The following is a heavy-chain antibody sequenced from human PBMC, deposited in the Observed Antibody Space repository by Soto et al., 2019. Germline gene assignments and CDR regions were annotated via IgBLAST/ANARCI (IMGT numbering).Heavy chain of an antibody. Sequence: PSETLSLTCTVSGGFISGSSNYWAWIRQPPGKELEWIGSIFYSGRTYYNASLKSRVAISVDTSKNQFSLKVSSVTAADTAVYYCSGSSGYDQVDFGPWGQGTLVIVSS. D-gene: IGHD3-22*01. V-gene: IGHV4-39*01. CDR3: SGSSGYDQVDFGP. J-gene: IGHJ5*02. CDR2: IFYSGRT. CDR1: GGFISGSSNY.